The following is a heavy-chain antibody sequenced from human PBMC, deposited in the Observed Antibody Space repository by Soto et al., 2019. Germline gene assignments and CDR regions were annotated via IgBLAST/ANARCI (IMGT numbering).Heavy chain of an antibody. D-gene: IGHD2-2*01. V-gene: IGHV3-74*01. CDR2: INSDGSST. J-gene: IGHJ4*02. CDR3: AKGHTAAIDY. Sequence: GGSLRLSCAASGFTFSSFWMHWVRQAPGKGLLWVSRINSDGSSTFYADSVKGRFTISRDNAKNTLYLQMNSLRAEDTAVYYCAKGHTAAIDYWGQGTLVTVSS. CDR1: GFTFSSFW.